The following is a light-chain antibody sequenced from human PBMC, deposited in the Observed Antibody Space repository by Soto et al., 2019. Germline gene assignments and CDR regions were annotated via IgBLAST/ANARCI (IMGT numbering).Light chain of an antibody. CDR3: QHLVTSPPYT. V-gene: IGKV3-20*01. J-gene: IGKJ2*01. Sequence: EIVLTQSPGLLSSSPGETAILSCRASQSVSAKHLASYQLRPYQSPRLLIYAASSRAAGVLGRCSGSASCTAFSLTSIRLLHEDFVVDCCQHLVTSPPYTFGQGTKLQI. CDR2: AAS. CDR1: QSVSAKH.